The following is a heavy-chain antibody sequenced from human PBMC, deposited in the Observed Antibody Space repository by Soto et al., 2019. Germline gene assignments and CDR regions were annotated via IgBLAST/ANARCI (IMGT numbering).Heavy chain of an antibody. CDR3: ARDKITGLFDY. V-gene: IGHV4-39*07. CDR1: GGSISSSGYY. J-gene: IGHJ4*02. D-gene: IGHD2-8*02. CDR2: IYYSGST. Sequence: SETLSLTCTVSGGSISSSGYYWGWIRQPPGKGLEWIGTIYYSGSTCYNPSLKSRVTISVDTSKNQFSLKLTSVTAADTAVYYCARDKITGLFDYWGQGTLVTVSS.